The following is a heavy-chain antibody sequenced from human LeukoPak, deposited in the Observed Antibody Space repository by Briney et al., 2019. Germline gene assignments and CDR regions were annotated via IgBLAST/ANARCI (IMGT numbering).Heavy chain of an antibody. J-gene: IGHJ4*02. V-gene: IGHV1-2*04. CDR1: GYIFTGYY. CDR3: ARGYYYDSSGYYQLDY. Sequence: ASVKVSCKSSGYIFTGYYMHWVRQAPGQGLEWMGWINLNNGDTNYAQKFQGWVTMTRDTSISTAYMELSRLRSDDTAVYYCARGYYYDSSGYYQLDYWGQGTLVTVSS. D-gene: IGHD3-22*01. CDR2: INLNNGDT.